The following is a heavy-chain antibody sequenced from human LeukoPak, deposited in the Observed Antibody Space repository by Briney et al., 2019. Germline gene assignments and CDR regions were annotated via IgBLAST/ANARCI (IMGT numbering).Heavy chain of an antibody. D-gene: IGHD2-8*02. CDR1: GGSVSSGSYY. CDR2: INHSGST. Sequence: SETLSLTCTVSGGSVSSGSYYWSWIRQPPGKGLEWIGEINHSGSTNYNPSLKSRVTISVDTSKNQFSLKLSSVTAADTAVYYCARVGPPVLVVYAYWFDPWGQGTLVTVSS. J-gene: IGHJ5*02. CDR3: ARVGPPVLVVYAYWFDP. V-gene: IGHV4-39*07.